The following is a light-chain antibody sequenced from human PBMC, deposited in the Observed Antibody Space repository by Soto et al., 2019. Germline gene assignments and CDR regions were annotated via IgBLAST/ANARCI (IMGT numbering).Light chain of an antibody. CDR2: GAS. Sequence: EIVLTQSPGTLSLSPGERATLSCRASQSVSSSYLAWYQQKPGQAPRLLIYGASYRATGIPDRFSGRGSGTDFNLTISRLEPEAFAVYYCQQYDDSLSSFTFGQGTNLEIK. J-gene: IGKJ2*01. V-gene: IGKV3-20*01. CDR3: QQYDDSLSSFT. CDR1: QSVSSSY.